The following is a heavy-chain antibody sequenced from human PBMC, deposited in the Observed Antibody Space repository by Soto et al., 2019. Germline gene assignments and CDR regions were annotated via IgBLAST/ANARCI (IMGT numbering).Heavy chain of an antibody. CDR2: IYWDDDK. CDR1: GFSLSTSGVG. Sequence: QITLEESGPTLVKPTQTLTLTCTYSGFSLSTSGVGVGWIRQPPGKALEWLALIYWDDDKRYSPSLKSRLTLTKDTSKNQVVLTMTNMDPVDTATYYCAHWRMALDYFDYWGQGTLVTVSS. V-gene: IGHV2-5*02. J-gene: IGHJ4*02. D-gene: IGHD2-15*01. CDR3: AHWRMALDYFDY.